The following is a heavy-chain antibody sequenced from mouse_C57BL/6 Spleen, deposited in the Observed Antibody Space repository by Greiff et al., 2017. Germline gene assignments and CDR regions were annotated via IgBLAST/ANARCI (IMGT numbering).Heavy chain of an antibody. J-gene: IGHJ1*03. D-gene: IGHD1-1*01. CDR3: TTDGSSLFAY. CDR2: IDPENGDT. CDR1: GFNIKDDY. V-gene: IGHV14-4*01. Sequence: VQLKESGAELVRPGASVKLSCTASGFNIKDDYMHWVKQRPEQGLEWIGWIDPENGDTEYASKFQGKATITADTSSNTAYLQLSSLTSEDTAVYYCTTDGSSLFAYWGTGTTVTVSS.